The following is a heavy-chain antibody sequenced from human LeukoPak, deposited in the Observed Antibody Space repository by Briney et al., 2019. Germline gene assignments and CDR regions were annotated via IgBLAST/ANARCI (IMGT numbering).Heavy chain of an antibody. CDR1: GFTFNNYA. CDR2: ISYDGGKE. J-gene: IGHJ5*02. V-gene: IGHV3-30-3*01. D-gene: IGHD6-6*01. CDR3: ARDRNSVSSNNWFDP. Sequence: GGSLRLPCAASGFTFNNYALHWVRQAPGKGLEWLAVISYDGGKEYYADSVKGRFTISRDNPKNTLYLQMNSLGGEDTALYYCARDRNSVSSNNWFDPWGQGTLVTVSS.